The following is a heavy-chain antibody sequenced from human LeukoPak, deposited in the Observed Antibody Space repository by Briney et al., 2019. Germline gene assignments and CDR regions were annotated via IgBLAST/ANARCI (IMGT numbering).Heavy chain of an antibody. V-gene: IGHV4-34*01. Sequence: SETLSLTCGVYGGSFSGYYWSWIRQPPGKGLKWIGEINNSGSTNYNPSLKSRVTISVDTSKNQFSLKLSSVTAADTAVYYCARAGYSYGYWFDPWGQGTLVTVSS. J-gene: IGHJ5*02. D-gene: IGHD5-18*01. CDR1: GGSFSGYY. CDR3: ARAGYSYGYWFDP. CDR2: INNSGST.